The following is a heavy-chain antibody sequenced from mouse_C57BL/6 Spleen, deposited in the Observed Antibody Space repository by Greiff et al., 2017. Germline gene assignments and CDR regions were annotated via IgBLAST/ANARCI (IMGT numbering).Heavy chain of an antibody. CDR2: IDPNSGGT. D-gene: IGHD1-1*01. CDR3: ARASYGSSYYWYFDV. J-gene: IGHJ1*03. Sequence: VQLQQPGAELVKPGASVKLSCKASGYTFTSYWMHWVKQRPGRGLEWIGRIDPNSGGTKYNEKFKSKATLTVDTPSSTAYMQLSSLTSEDSAVYYCARASYGSSYYWYFDVWGTGTTVTVSS. CDR1: GYTFTSYW. V-gene: IGHV1-72*01.